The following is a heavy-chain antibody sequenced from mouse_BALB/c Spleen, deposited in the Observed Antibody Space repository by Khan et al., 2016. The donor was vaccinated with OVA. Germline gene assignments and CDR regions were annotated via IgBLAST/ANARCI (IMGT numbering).Heavy chain of an antibody. V-gene: IGHV1-7*01. J-gene: IGHJ2*01. CDR1: GYTFINYW. D-gene: IGHD1-1*01. CDR2: INPSTAYI. Sequence: QVQLQQSGAELAKPGASVKMSCKASGYTFINYWILWVKQRPGQGLEWIGYINPSTAYIEYNQNFKDKATLTADKSSRTAYMQLSSLTSEDSAVYYCARRGLRWDFDYWGQGTTLTVSS. CDR3: ARRGLRWDFDY.